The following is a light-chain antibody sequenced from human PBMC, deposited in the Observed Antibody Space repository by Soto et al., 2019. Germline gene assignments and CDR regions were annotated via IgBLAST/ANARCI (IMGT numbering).Light chain of an antibody. Sequence: QSVLTQPPSASGSPGQSVTISCPGTSRDVGAYDYVSWYQQHPGKAPKLMIYEINKRPSGVPDRFSGSKSGNTASLTVSGLQAEDEADYYCSSFAGSNNFPYVFGTGTKVTVL. CDR2: EIN. CDR3: SSFAGSNNFPYV. CDR1: SRDVGAYDY. V-gene: IGLV2-8*01. J-gene: IGLJ1*01.